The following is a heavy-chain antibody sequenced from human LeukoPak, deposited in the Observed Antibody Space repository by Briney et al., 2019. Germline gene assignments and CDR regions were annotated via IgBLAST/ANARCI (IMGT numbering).Heavy chain of an antibody. CDR3: TKSGTTFDY. CDR2: IKQDGGEK. V-gene: IGHV3-7*01. CDR1: GFTFSNFW. Sequence: PGGSLTLSCAASGFTFSNFWMSWVRQAPGKGLEWVANIKQDGGEKYYVDSVKGRFTISRDNDKNSVYLQMNNLRAADTAMYYCTKSGTTFDYWGLGTLVTVSS. J-gene: IGHJ4*02. D-gene: IGHD1-14*01.